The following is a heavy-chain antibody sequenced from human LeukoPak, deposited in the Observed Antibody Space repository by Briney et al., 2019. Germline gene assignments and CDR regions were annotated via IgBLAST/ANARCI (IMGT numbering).Heavy chain of an antibody. CDR1: GLPFSAYK. Sequence: GGSLRLSCAASGLPFSAYKMHWVRQAPRKGLVWVSRISTDGYTTDYADFVQGRFTASRDNTKNTWSLEMNSLRAEDTAVYYCVVGGSPGYWGQGTLVTVSS. D-gene: IGHD2-15*01. CDR2: ISTDGYTT. CDR3: VVGGSPGY. J-gene: IGHJ4*02. V-gene: IGHV3-74*01.